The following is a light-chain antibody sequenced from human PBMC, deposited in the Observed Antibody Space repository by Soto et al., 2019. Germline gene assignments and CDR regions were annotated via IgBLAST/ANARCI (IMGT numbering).Light chain of an antibody. CDR1: SSDVGGYDY. Sequence: QSALTQPASVSGSPGQSITISCTGSSSDVGGYDYVSWYQQHPGKVPKLMIYDVTNRPSGVSTRFSGSKSGNTASLTISGLQAEDEADYYCSSYTGSATLVFGGGTKLTVL. CDR3: SSYTGSATLV. J-gene: IGLJ2*01. CDR2: DVT. V-gene: IGLV2-14*01.